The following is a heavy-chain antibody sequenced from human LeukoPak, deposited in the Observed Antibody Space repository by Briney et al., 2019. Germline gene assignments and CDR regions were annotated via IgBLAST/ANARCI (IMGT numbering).Heavy chain of an antibody. V-gene: IGHV1-69*05. Sequence: SVKVSCKASGGTFTNYAISWVRQAPGQGLEWMGGIIPIFGTANYAQKFQGRVTITTDESTSTAYMELSSLRSEDTAVYYCARVRSSSGWYHAFDIWGQGTMVTVSS. J-gene: IGHJ3*02. CDR2: IIPIFGTA. CDR1: GGTFTNYA. D-gene: IGHD6-19*01. CDR3: ARVRSSSGWYHAFDI.